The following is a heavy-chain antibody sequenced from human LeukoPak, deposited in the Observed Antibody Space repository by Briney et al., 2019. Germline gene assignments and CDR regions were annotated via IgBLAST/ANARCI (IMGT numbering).Heavy chain of an antibody. CDR2: IYSGGTT. CDR3: ARGGVDYYGSGTYYLMYYFDY. J-gene: IGHJ4*02. CDR1: GFTVSRNY. D-gene: IGHD3-10*01. Sequence: TGGSLRLSCAAPGFTVSRNYMNWVRQTPGKGLDWVSIIYSGGTTYYADSVKGRFTISRDNSKNTLYLQMNSLRAEDTAVYFCARGGVDYYGSGTYYLMYYFDYWGQGALVTVSS. V-gene: IGHV3-53*01.